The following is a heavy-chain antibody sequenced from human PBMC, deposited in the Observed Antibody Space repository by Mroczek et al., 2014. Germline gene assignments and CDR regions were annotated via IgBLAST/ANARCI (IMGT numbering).Heavy chain of an antibody. J-gene: IGHJ4*02. CDR2: IHHTGNT. D-gene: IGHD3-9*01. CDR1: GGSIISGGYS. CDR3: ARGDYDILTGFDY. Sequence: VQLVESGSGLVKPSQTLSLTCTVSGGSIISGGYSWSWIRQPPGKGLEWIGYIHHTGNTYYNPSLQSRVAISVDRSENQFSLRLTSVTAADTAVYYCARGDYDILTGFDYWGHGNPGPPSPQ. V-gene: IGHV4-30-2*01.